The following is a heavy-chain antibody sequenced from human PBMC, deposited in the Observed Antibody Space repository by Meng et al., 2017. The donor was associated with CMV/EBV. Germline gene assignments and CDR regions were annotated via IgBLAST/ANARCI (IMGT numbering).Heavy chain of an antibody. CDR2: IYWNDDK. D-gene: IGHD3-3*01. CDR1: GFSLSTSGVG. J-gene: IGHJ3*02. CDR3: AHSRRFYDPFDI. V-gene: IGHV2-5*01. Sequence: SGPTLVKPTQTLTLTCTFSGFSLSTSGVGVGWIRQPPGKALEWLALIYWNDDKRYSPSLKSRLTITKDTSKNQVVLTMTNMDPVDTAPYYCAHSRRFYDPFDIWGKGQWSPSPQ.